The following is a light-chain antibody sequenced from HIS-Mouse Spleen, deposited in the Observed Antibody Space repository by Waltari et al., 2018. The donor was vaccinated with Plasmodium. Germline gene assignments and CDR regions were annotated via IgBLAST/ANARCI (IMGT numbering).Light chain of an antibody. CDR1: QSVSSY. Sequence: EIGFNHFPATLSLSPGERSTPPCRASQSVSSYLAWYQQKPGQAPRLLIYDASNRATGIPARFSGSGSGTDFTLTISSLEPEDFAVYYCQQRSNWPPLTFGGGTKVEIK. J-gene: IGKJ4*01. CDR2: DAS. V-gene: IGKV3-11*01. CDR3: QQRSNWPPLT.